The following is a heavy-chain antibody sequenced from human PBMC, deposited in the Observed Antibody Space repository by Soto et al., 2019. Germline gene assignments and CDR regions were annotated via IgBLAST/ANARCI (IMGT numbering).Heavy chain of an antibody. J-gene: IGHJ5*02. CDR2: INPDDYTT. CDR1: GYTFNRHW. V-gene: IGHV1-46*02. Sequence: QVQLVQSGTEMKKPGASVKVSCRTSGYTFNRHWMHWVRQAPGQGLEWMGIINPDDYTTSYAQRFQGRVTLTRVTSTSTVFMELTSLRSEDTAIYYCARDQSGTANGYAWWWFEPWGQGTPVIVSS. D-gene: IGHD2-8*01. CDR3: ARDQSGTANGYAWWWFEP.